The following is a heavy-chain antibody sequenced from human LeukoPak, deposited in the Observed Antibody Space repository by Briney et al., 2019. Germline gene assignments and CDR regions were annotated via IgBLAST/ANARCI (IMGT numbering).Heavy chain of an antibody. J-gene: IGHJ4*02. CDR1: GFTFSSYD. D-gene: IGHD2/OR15-2a*01. CDR3: AKHTFSQGVRDC. CDR2: VSGRGDTT. V-gene: IGHV3-23*01. Sequence: GGSLRLSCAASGFTFSSYDISWVRQAPGKGLEWVSAVSGRGDTTYYSDSVRGRFTISRDNSKSTLHLQVDSLRAEDTAVYYCAKHTFSQGVRDCWGQGTLVTVSS.